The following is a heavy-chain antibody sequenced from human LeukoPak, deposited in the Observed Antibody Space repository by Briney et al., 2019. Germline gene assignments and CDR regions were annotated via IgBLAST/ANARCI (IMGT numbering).Heavy chain of an antibody. CDR1: GYTFTGYY. CDR2: INPNSGGT. D-gene: IGHD6-13*01. CDR3: ARDSSDSGSWYGEFDY. V-gene: IGHV1-2*02. J-gene: IGHJ4*02. Sequence: ASVKVSCKASGYTFTGYYMHWVRQAPGQGLEWMGWINPNSGGTNYAQKFQGRVTMTRDTSISTAYMELSRLRSDDTAVYYCARDSSDSGSWYGEFDYWGQGTLVTVSS.